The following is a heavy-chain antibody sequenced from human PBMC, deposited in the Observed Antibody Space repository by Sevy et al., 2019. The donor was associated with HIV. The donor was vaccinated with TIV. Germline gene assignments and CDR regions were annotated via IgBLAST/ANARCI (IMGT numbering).Heavy chain of an antibody. D-gene: IGHD4-4*01. CDR3: TTDYSNTPKYYYYYYGMDV. J-gene: IGHJ6*02. CDR1: GFSLSNAW. CDR2: IKSKTDGGTT. Sequence: GGSLRLSCAASGFSLSNAWMSWVRQAPGKGLEWVGRIKSKTDGGTTDYAAPVKGRFTISRDDSKNTLYLQMNSLKTEDTAVYYCTTDYSNTPKYYYYYYGMDVWGQGSTVTVSS. V-gene: IGHV3-15*01.